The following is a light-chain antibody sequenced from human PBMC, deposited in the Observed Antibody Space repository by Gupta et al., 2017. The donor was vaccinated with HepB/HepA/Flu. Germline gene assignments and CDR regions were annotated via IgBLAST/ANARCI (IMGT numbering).Light chain of an antibody. J-gene: IGLJ2*01. Sequence: QPASPQPPSDSASPGPKVTITCSGSRSNMGNDDLSWYRQLPGTAPKLIIYENDNRPAGIPDRFSASKSDTSATLGSTGLQTGDEGDYYCGTWDSSRTSWVFGGGTKLTGL. CDR3: GTWDSSRTSWV. V-gene: IGLV1-51*02. CDR1: RSNMGNDD. CDR2: END.